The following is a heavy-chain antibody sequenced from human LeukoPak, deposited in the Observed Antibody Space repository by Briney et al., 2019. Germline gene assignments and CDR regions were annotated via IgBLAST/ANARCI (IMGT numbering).Heavy chain of an antibody. J-gene: IGHJ6*02. CDR3: ARAAVAGTWEYYYYYGMDV. CDR1: GGSFSGYY. Sequence: PSETLSLTCAVYGGSFSGYYWSWIRQPPGKGLEWIGEINHSGSTNYNPSLKSRVTVSVDTSKNQFSLKLSSVTAADTAVYYCARAAVAGTWEYYYYYGMDVWGQGTTVTVSS. CDR2: INHSGST. V-gene: IGHV4-34*01. D-gene: IGHD6-19*01.